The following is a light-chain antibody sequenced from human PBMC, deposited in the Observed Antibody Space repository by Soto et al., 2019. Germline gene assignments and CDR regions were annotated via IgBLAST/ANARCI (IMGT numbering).Light chain of an antibody. J-gene: IGLJ3*02. V-gene: IGLV1-44*01. CDR3: AAWDDSLAWV. CDR2: SND. CDR1: SSNMRTNT. Sequence: QSVLTQPPSASGTPGQTVSISCSGTSSNMRTNTVNWYQHLPGTAPTLIIYSNDQRPSGVPDRFSASKSGTSASLAINGLQSADEAVYYCAAWDDSLAWVFGGGTKLTVL.